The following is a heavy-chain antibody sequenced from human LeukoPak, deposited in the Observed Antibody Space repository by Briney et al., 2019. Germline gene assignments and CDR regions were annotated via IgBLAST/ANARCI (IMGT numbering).Heavy chain of an antibody. J-gene: IGHJ6*03. D-gene: IGHD3-10*01. CDR3: ARGHDYYGSGGARYYYYYYMDV. CDR1: GYTFTSYD. V-gene: IGHV1-8*01. Sequence: ASVKVSCKASGYTFTSYDINWVRQATGQGLEWMGWMNPNSGNTGYAQKFQGRVTMTRNTSISTAYVELSSLRSEDTAVYYCARGHDYYGSGGARYYYYYYMDVWGKGTTVTISS. CDR2: MNPNSGNT.